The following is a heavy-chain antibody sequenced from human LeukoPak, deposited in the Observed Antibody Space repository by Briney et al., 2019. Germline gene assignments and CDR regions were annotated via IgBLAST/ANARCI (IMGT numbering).Heavy chain of an antibody. V-gene: IGHV4-61*01. D-gene: IGHD3-16*01. CDR1: GGSISSGNYY. J-gene: IGHJ4*02. Sequence: PETLSLTCTVSGGSISSGNYYWSWIRQPPGKGLEWIGYIYYSGSTNYNPSLKSRVTISVDTSKNQFSLKLSSVTAADTAVYYCARGSGGYPYYFDYWGQGTLVTVSS. CDR2: IYYSGST. CDR3: ARGSGGYPYYFDY.